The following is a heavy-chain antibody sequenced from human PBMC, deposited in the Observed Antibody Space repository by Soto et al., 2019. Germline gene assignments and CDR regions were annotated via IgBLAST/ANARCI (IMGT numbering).Heavy chain of an antibody. CDR2: INAGNGNT. CDR1: GYTFTSYA. D-gene: IGHD3-10*01. Sequence: QLVQSGAEVKKPGASVKVSCKASGYTFTSYAMHWLRQAPGQRLEWMGWINAGNGNTKYSQKFQGKVTITRDTSASKAYMELSSLRSEDTAGYYCATGMAPYGSESYHRPLLYYWGQGTLVTVSS. J-gene: IGHJ4*02. CDR3: ATGMAPYGSESYHRPLLYY. V-gene: IGHV1-3*01.